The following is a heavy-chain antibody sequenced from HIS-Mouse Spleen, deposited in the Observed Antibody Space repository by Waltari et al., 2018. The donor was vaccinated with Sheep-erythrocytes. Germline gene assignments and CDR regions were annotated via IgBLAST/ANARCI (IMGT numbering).Heavy chain of an antibody. D-gene: IGHD2-8*01. V-gene: IGHV4-39*07. CDR3: ARDLGVYWYFDL. CDR1: GCSISSRIYY. CDR2: IYYSGST. Sequence: QLQLQESGPGLVKPSETLSLTCPVSGCSISSRIYYWGWIRQPPGKGLEWIGSIYYSGSTYYNPSLKSRVTISVDTSKNQFSLKLSSVTAADTAVYYCARDLGVYWYFDLWGRGTLVTVSS. J-gene: IGHJ2*01.